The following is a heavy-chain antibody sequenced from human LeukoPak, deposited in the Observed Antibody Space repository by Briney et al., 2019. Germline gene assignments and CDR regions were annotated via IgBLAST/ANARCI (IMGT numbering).Heavy chain of an antibody. CDR2: IDRDGRVQ. CDR3: TVGSDKVLSGEYYYYMDV. CDR1: GFTTHFW. V-gene: IGHV3-7*01. Sequence: GGSLRLSCTASGFTTHFWLNWVRQSPGKGLEWVANIDRDGRVQHYVDSVEGRFTISRDSAKNSLALQMHSLRAEDTAVYYCTVGSDKVLSGEYYYYMDVWGTGTTVTVSS. D-gene: IGHD2/OR15-2a*01. J-gene: IGHJ6*03.